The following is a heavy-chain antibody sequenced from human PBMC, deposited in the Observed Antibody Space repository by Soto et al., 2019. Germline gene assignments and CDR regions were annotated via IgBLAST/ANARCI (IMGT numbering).Heavy chain of an antibody. CDR3: AKAPMGCGGSCYDYYYYGMDV. V-gene: IGHV3-23*01. CDR1: GFTFSSYA. Sequence: HPGGSLRLSCAASGFTFSSYAMSWVRQAPGKGLEWVSAISGSGGSTYYADSVKGRFTISRDNSKNTLYLQMNSLRAEDTAVYYCAKAPMGCGGSCYDYYYYGMDVWGQGTTVTVSS. CDR2: ISGSGGST. J-gene: IGHJ6*02. D-gene: IGHD2-15*01.